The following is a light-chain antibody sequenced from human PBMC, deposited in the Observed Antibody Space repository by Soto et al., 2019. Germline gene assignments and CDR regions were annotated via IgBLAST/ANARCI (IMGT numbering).Light chain of an antibody. CDR2: GAS. J-gene: IGKJ1*01. V-gene: IGKV3-20*01. CDR1: QSVSSSY. Sequence: EIVLTQSPGTLSLSPGEGATLSCRASQSVSSSYLAWYQQKPGQAPTLLIYGASNRAAGIPDRFSGSGSGTDFTLTSSRLEAEDFALYYCQQYAGPSRTFGQGTKVEIK. CDR3: QQYAGPSRT.